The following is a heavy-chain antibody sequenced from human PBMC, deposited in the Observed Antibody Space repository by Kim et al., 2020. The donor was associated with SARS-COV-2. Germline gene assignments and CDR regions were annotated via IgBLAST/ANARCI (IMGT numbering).Heavy chain of an antibody. CDR2: IDPSDSYT. V-gene: IGHV5-10-1*01. Sequence: GESLKISRKGSGYSFTSYWISWVRQMPGKGLEWMGRIDPSDSYTNYSPSFQGHVTISADKSISTAYLQWSSLKASDTAMYYFARDVGYYYGSGSDSTFDPWGQGTLVTVSS. J-gene: IGHJ5*02. D-gene: IGHD3-10*01. CDR1: GYSFTSYW. CDR3: ARDVGYYYGSGSDSTFDP.